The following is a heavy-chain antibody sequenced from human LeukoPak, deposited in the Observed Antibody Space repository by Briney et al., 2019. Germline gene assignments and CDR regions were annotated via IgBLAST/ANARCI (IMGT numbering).Heavy chain of an antibody. J-gene: IGHJ1*01. D-gene: IGHD2-15*01. CDR3: ANTLVRYCSGGSCYYQYFQH. CDR2: ISGSGGST. CDR1: GFTFSSYA. Sequence: GGSLRLSCAASGFTFSSYAMSCVRQAPGKGLEWVSAISGSGGSTYYADSVKGRFTISRDNSKNTLYLQMNSLRAEDTAVYYCANTLVRYCSGGSCYYQYFQHWGQGTLVTVSS. V-gene: IGHV3-23*01.